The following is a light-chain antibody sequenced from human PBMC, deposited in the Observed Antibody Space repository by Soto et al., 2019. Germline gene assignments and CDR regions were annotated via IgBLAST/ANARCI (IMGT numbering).Light chain of an antibody. Sequence: EIVLTQSPGTLSLSPGERATLSCRASQSVTNNYIAWYQHKPGQAPRLLIYGASTRATGIPDRFSGSGSGTDFTLTISRLEPEDFAVYYCQQYGGSTLYTFGQGTKVEIK. CDR3: QQYGGSTLYT. CDR1: QSVTNNY. V-gene: IGKV3-20*01. J-gene: IGKJ2*01. CDR2: GAS.